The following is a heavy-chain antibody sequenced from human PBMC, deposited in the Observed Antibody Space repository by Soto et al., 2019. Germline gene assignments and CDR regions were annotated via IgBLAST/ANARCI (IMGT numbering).Heavy chain of an antibody. D-gene: IGHD2-2*01. CDR3: SPALNY. J-gene: IGHJ4*02. CDR2: INQDGSEK. CDR1: GFTFSSQW. V-gene: IGHV3-7*01. Sequence: PGGSLRLSCAASGFTFSSQWMDWVRQAPGKGLEWVANINQDGSEKHYVDSVKGRFTISRDNAKNSLYLQMNSLTAEDSALYYCSPALNYWGQGTLVTAPQ.